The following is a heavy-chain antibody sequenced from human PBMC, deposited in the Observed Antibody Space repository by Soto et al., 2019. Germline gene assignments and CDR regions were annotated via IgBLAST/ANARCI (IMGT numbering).Heavy chain of an antibody. CDR3: ARDRDDYGSGNYYNRIDF. J-gene: IGHJ4*01. D-gene: IGHD3-10*01. CDR1: GGIFSTYA. Sequence: QVQLVQSGAEVKKPGSSVKVSCKASGGIFSTYAISWLRQAPGQGLEWMGGIIPIFGTPNYAQRFQGRVTITADESTSTAYMELSSLRSEDTAVYYCARDRDDYGSGNYYNRIDFWGHGTLVTVSS. V-gene: IGHV1-69*01. CDR2: IIPIFGTP.